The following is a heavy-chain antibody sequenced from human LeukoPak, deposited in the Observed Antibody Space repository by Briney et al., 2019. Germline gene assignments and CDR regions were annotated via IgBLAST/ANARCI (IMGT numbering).Heavy chain of an antibody. CDR3: ARDGMATFDY. D-gene: IGHD5-12*01. V-gene: IGHV4-38-2*02. Sequence: SETLSLTCTVSGYSISSGYYWGWIRQPPGKGLEWIGSLYHRGNTYYNSSLKSRVTISLDTSKNQVSLRLSSVTAADTAVYYCARDGMATFDYWGQGTLVTVSS. CDR1: GYSISSGYY. J-gene: IGHJ4*02. CDR2: LYHRGNT.